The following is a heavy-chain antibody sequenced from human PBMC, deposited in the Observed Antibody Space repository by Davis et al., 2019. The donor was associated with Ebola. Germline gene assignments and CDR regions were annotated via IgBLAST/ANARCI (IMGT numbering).Heavy chain of an antibody. CDR2: ISFDGNNQ. J-gene: IGHJ4*01. CDR3: AKGGSFGSYGSGYGVDH. CDR1: GFTFSNYD. V-gene: IGHV3-30*18. D-gene: IGHD3-9*01. Sequence: GESLKISCAASGFTFSNYDMHWVRQAPGKGLEWVAVISFDGNNQYYADSVKGRFTISRDNSKNTVYLQINSLRVEDTAVFFCAKGGSFGSYGSGYGVDHWGHGTLVTVSS.